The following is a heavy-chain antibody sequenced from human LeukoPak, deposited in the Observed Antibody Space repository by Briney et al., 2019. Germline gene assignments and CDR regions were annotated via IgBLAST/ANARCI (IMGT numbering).Heavy chain of an antibody. CDR2: INAGNGNT. J-gene: IGHJ4*02. CDR1: GYTFTSYA. CDR3: ARGVATNRYYFDY. V-gene: IGHV1-3*01. Sequence: ASVKVSCKASGYTFTSYAMHWVRQAPGQRLEWMGWINAGNGNTKYSQKFQGKVTITRDTSASTAYMELSSLRSEDTAVYSCARGVATNRYYFDYWGQGTLVTVSS. D-gene: IGHD5-12*01.